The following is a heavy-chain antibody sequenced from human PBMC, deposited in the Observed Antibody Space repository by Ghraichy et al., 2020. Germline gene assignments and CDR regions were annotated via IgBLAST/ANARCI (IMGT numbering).Heavy chain of an antibody. CDR1: GFTVSSNY. D-gene: IGHD2-15*01. CDR2: IDGGGTA. J-gene: IGHJ6*02. CDR3: AREPHRSSYGMDV. V-gene: IGHV3-53*01. Sequence: GGSLRLSCAASGFTVSSNYMSWVRQAPGKGLEWVSVIDGGGTAYYADSVKGRFTISRDNSKNTLYLQMNSLRADDTAVYYCAREPHRSSYGMDVWGRGTTVAVSS.